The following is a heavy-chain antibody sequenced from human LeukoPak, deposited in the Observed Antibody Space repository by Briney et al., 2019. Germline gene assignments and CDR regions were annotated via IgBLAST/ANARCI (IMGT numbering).Heavy chain of an antibody. Sequence: PGGSLRLSCAASGFTFSDYNMNWVRQAPGKGLEWVSYITDSGNTIHYADSVKGRFTISRDNAKNSLYLQMNSLRAEDTAVYYCARSIGLTGGGVDVWGQGTTVTVPS. J-gene: IGHJ6*02. CDR3: ARSIGLTGGGVDV. D-gene: IGHD3-9*01. V-gene: IGHV3-11*01. CDR2: ITDSGNTI. CDR1: GFTFSDYN.